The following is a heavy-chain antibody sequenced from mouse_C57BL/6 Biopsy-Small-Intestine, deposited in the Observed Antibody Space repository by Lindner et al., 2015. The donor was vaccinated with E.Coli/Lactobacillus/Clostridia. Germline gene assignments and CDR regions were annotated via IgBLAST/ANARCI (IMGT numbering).Heavy chain of an antibody. CDR3: ASYGNFDY. CDR1: GYAFNNFL. CDR2: INPGSGGT. D-gene: IGHD2-1*01. J-gene: IGHJ3*01. V-gene: IGHV1-54*01. Sequence: VQLQESGPELVRPGTSVKVSCKASGYAFNNFLIEWVKQRPGQGLEWIGVINPGSGGTNYNEKFKDKATLTADKTSSTAYMQLSSLTSEDSAVYFCASYGNFDYWGQGTLVTVSA.